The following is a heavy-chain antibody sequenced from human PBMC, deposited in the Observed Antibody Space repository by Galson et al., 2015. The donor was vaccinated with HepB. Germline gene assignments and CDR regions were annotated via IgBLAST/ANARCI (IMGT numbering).Heavy chain of an antibody. CDR1: GYTFTSYA. CDR2: INAGNGGT. CDR3: ARDGVAYGDFTQAVRNWFDP. Sequence: SVKVSCKAFGYTFTSYAIHWVRQAPGQRLEWMGWINAGNGGTKYSQKLQGRVSITRNASARTVYMQLSGLGSEDTAVYYCARDGVAYGDFTQAVRNWFDPWGQGTLVTVSS. J-gene: IGHJ5*02. V-gene: IGHV1-3*01. D-gene: IGHD4-17*01.